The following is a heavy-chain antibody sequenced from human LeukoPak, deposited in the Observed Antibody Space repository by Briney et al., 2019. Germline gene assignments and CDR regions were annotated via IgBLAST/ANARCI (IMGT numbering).Heavy chain of an antibody. V-gene: IGHV4-59*01. Sequence: SETLSLTCTVSGGSISSYLWNWIRQPPGRGLEWIGYTHYRGSTNYNPSLKSRVTMSLDTSKNQFSLKLSSVTAADTAVYYCARGFRGYSGYDWYFDYWGQGILVTVSS. CDR1: GGSISSYL. J-gene: IGHJ4*02. D-gene: IGHD5-12*01. CDR3: ARGFRGYSGYDWYFDY. CDR2: THYRGST.